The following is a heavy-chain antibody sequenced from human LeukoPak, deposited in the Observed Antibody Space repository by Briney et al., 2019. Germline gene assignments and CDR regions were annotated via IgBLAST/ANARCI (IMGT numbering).Heavy chain of an antibody. CDR3: AHRPGDFLTTVTPPLYYFDY. Sequence: ESGPTLVNPTQTLTLTCTFSGFSLSTSGVGVGWIRQPPGKALEWLALIYWNDDKRYSPSLKSRLTITKDTSKNQVVLTMTNMDPVDTATYYCAHRPGDFLTTVTPPLYYFDYWGQGTLVTVSS. CDR2: IYWNDDK. J-gene: IGHJ4*02. V-gene: IGHV2-5*01. CDR1: GFSLSTSGVG. D-gene: IGHD4-17*01.